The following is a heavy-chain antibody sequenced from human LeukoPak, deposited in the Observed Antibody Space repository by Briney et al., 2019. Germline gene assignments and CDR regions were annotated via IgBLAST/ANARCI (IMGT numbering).Heavy chain of an antibody. CDR2: ICSGGST. V-gene: IGHV3-66*01. CDR1: GFAVSSNY. CDR3: ARDAVFSH. J-gene: IGHJ4*02. Sequence: GGSLRLSCAASGFAVSSNYMSWVRQAPGKGLEWVSVICSGGSTYYADSVKGRFTISRDNSKNTLYLQMNSVRAEDTAVYYCARDAVFSHWGQGTLVTVSS.